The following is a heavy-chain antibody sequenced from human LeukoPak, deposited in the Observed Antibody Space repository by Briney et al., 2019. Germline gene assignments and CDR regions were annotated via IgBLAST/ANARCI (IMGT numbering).Heavy chain of an antibody. V-gene: IGHV4-30-4*08. Sequence: SETLSLTCTVSGGSISSGDYYWSWIRQPPGKGLEWVGYIYYSGSTYYNPSLKRRVTISVDTSKNQFSLKLSSVTAADTAVYYCAREAGSSGRYGNDAFDIWGQGTMVTVSS. CDR1: GGSISSGDYY. J-gene: IGHJ3*02. CDR3: AREAGSSGRYGNDAFDI. D-gene: IGHD6-19*01. CDR2: IYYSGST.